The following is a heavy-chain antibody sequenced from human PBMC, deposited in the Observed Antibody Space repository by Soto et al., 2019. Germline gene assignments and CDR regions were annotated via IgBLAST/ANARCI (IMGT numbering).Heavy chain of an antibody. J-gene: IGHJ4*02. CDR3: ARGFWFGELSYFDY. CDR2: ISAYNGNT. Sequence: CKASGYTFTSYGISWVRQAPRQGLEWMGWISAYNGNTNYAQKLQGRVTMTTDTSTSTAYMELRSLRSDDTAVYYCARGFWFGELSYFDYWGQGTLVTVSS. V-gene: IGHV1-18*04. CDR1: GYTFTSYG. D-gene: IGHD3-10*01.